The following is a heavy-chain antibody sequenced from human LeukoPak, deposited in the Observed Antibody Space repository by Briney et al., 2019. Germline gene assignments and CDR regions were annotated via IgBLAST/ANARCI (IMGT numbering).Heavy chain of an antibody. V-gene: IGHV5-51*01. D-gene: IGHD5-18*01. CDR3: ARLVDTAMVTLYYYYYMDV. Sequence: GESLKISCKGSGYSFTSYWIGWVRQMPGKVLEWIGIIYPSDSDTRYSPSFQGQVTISADKSISTAYLQWSSLKASETAMYYCARLVDTAMVTLYYYYYMDVWGKGTTVTVSS. CDR1: GYSFTSYW. J-gene: IGHJ6*03. CDR2: IYPSDSDT.